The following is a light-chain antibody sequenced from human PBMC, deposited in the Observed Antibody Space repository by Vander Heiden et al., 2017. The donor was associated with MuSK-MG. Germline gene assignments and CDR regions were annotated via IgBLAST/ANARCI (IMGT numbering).Light chain of an antibody. V-gene: IGKV1-13*02. CDR1: QGISSA. CDR2: DAS. CDR3: QQVNSYPRT. Sequence: AIQLTQSPSSLSASVGDRVTITCRASQGISSALAWYQQKPGNAPKFLIYDASSLESGVPSRFSGSGSGTDFTLTISTLQPEDFATYYCQQVNSYPRTFGGGTKVEI. J-gene: IGKJ4*01.